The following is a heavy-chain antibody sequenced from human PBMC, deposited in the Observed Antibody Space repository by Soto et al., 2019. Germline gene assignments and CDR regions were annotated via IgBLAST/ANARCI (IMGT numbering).Heavy chain of an antibody. Sequence: ASETLSLTCTVSGGSISSGGYYWSWIRQHPGKGLEWIGYIYYSGSTYYNPSLKSRVTISVDTSKNQFSLKLSSVTAADTAVYYCARQGTYYDILTGYYPHYFDYWGQGTLVTVSS. V-gene: IGHV4-31*03. CDR1: GGSISSGGYY. D-gene: IGHD3-9*01. CDR2: IYYSGST. J-gene: IGHJ4*02. CDR3: ARQGTYYDILTGYYPHYFDY.